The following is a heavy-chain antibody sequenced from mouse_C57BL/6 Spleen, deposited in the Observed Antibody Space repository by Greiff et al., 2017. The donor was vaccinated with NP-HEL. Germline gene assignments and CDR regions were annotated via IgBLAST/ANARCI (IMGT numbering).Heavy chain of an antibody. J-gene: IGHJ3*01. Sequence: VQLQQSGAELVRPGASVKLSCTASGFNIKDDYMHWVKQRPEQGLEWIGWIDPENGDTEYASKFQGKATIPADTSSNTAYLHLSSLTSEDTAVYYCTTSFGFAYWGQGTLVTVSA. CDR1: GFNIKDDY. CDR3: TTSFGFAY. V-gene: IGHV14-4*01. CDR2: IDPENGDT.